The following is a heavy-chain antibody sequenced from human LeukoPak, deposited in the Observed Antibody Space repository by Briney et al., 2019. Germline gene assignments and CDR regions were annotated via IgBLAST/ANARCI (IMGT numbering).Heavy chain of an antibody. V-gene: IGHV3-53*01. CDR3: AKSKYSNGINFDY. D-gene: IGHD4-11*01. CDR2: LYSDDSS. J-gene: IGHJ4*02. Sequence: GGSLRLSCIASGFTVSSNFMTWARQPPGKGVEGVSLLYSDDSSYYADSVKGRFTFSRDYSKNTLYVQMNSLRAEGTAVYYSAKSKYSNGINFDYWGQGTLVTVSS. CDR1: GFTVSSNF.